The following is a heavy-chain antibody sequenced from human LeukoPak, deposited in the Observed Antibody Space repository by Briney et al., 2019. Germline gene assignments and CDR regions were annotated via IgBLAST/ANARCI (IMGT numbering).Heavy chain of an antibody. J-gene: IGHJ5*02. CDR2: IHPSTGNP. V-gene: IGHV7-4-1*02. Sequence: ASVKVSCKASGYSFTNYAMNWVRQAPGQGLEWMGWIHPSTGNPTYAQGFTGRFVFSLDTSVSTAYLQISSLKAEDTAVYYCARLVAYDSSGTNWFDPWGQGTLVTVSS. CDR1: GYSFTNYA. CDR3: ARLVAYDSSGTNWFDP. D-gene: IGHD3-22*01.